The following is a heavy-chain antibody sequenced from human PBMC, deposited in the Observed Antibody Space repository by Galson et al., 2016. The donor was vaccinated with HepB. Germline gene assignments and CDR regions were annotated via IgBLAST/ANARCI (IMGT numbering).Heavy chain of an antibody. D-gene: IGHD2/OR15-2a*01. CDR3: ERGKIDYYAMDV. J-gene: IGHJ6*02. Sequence: CAISGDSVSSNSAAWNWIRQSPSRGLEWLGRTSFRANWFNEYAESVKSRIGINADTAKNQFSLQLNSVTPEDTAVYYCERGKIDYYAMDVWGQGTTVTVSS. CDR2: TSFRANWFN. V-gene: IGHV6-1*01. CDR1: GDSVSSNSAA.